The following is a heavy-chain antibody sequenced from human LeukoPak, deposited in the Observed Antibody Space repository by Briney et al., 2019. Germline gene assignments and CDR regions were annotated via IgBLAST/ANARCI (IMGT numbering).Heavy chain of an antibody. CDR3: ARAEDYGDYDWFDP. J-gene: IGHJ5*02. V-gene: IGHV7-4-1*02. CDR1: GYTFASYA. CDR2: INTNTGNP. Sequence: EASVKVSCKASGYTFASYAMNWVRQAPGQGLEWMGWINTNTGNPTYAQGFTGRFVFSLDTSVSTAYLQISSLKAEDTAVYHCARAEDYGDYDWFDPWAREPWSPSPQ. D-gene: IGHD4-17*01.